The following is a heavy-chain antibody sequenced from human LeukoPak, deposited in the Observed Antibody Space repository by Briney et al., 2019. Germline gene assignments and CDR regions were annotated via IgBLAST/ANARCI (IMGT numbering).Heavy chain of an antibody. D-gene: IGHD5-12*01. CDR1: GFTFSNAW. CDR3: AKDFFLTTEANSGLDY. J-gene: IGHJ4*02. CDR2: ISGSGGST. V-gene: IGHV3-23*01. Sequence: GGFLRLSCAASGFTFSNAWMSWVRQAPGKGLEWVSAISGSGGSTYYADSVKGRFTISRDNSKNTLYLQMNSLRAEDTALYYCAKDFFLTTEANSGLDYWGQGTLVTVSS.